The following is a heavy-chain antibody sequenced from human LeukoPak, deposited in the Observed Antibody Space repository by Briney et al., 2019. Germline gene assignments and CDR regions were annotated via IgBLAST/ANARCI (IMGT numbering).Heavy chain of an antibody. CDR2: INPSSGGT. Sequence: ASVKVSCKASGYTFTGYYMHWARQAPGQGLEWMGWINPSSGGTNYAQKFQGGVTMTRDTSISTAYMELSRLRSDDTAVYYCARGGRWLQSYFQHWGQGTLVTVSS. D-gene: IGHD5-24*01. CDR1: GYTFTGYY. V-gene: IGHV1-2*02. CDR3: ARGGRWLQSYFQH. J-gene: IGHJ1*01.